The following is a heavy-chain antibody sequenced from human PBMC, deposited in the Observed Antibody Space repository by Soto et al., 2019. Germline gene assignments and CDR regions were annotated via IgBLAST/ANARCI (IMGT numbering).Heavy chain of an antibody. CDR3: ARGGLLPDY. V-gene: IGHV4-30-2*01. J-gene: IGHJ4*02. CDR2: ISLGGRT. Sequence: QLQLQESGSGLVKPSQTLSLTCAVSGGSISSGGHSLSWIRQPPGKGLEWIGYISLGGRTYYNPSLKPRVTISVARSKNQFSLKLSSVTAADTAVYYCARGGLLPDYWGQGALVTVSS. CDR1: GGSISSGGHS. D-gene: IGHD6-19*01.